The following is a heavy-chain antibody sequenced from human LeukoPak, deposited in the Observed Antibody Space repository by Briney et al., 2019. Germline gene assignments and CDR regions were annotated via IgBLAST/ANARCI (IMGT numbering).Heavy chain of an antibody. CDR3: ARAERQWLATDY. V-gene: IGHV3-11*04. D-gene: IGHD6-19*01. CDR1: GFTFSDYY. Sequence: GGSLRLSCAASGFTFSDYYMSWIRQAPGKGLEWVSYISSSGSTIYYADSVKGRFTISRDNSENTLYLQMNSLRAEDTAVYYCARAERQWLATDYWGQGTLVTVSS. CDR2: ISSSGSTI. J-gene: IGHJ4*02.